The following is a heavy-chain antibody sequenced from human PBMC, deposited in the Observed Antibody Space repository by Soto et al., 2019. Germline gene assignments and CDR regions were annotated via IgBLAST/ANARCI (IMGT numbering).Heavy chain of an antibody. CDR2: IIPIFGTA. D-gene: IGHD3-22*01. CDR1: GGTFSSYA. CDR3: ARSRYYYDSSGYVFDY. V-gene: IGHV1-69*13. Sequence: ASVKVSCKASGGTFSSYAISWVRQAPGQGLEWMGGIIPIFGTANYAQKFQGRVTITADESTSTAYMGLSSLRSEDTAVYYCARSRYYYDSSGYVFDYWGQGTLVTVSS. J-gene: IGHJ4*02.